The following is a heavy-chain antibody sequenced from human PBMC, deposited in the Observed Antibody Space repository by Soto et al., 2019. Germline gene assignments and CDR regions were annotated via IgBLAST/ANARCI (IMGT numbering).Heavy chain of an antibody. D-gene: IGHD5-12*01. J-gene: IGHJ5*02. CDR3: ASEGGYDNNWFDP. CDR2: IIPIFGTA. Sequence: ASVKVSCKASGGTFTSYAISWVRQAPGQGLEWMGGIIPIFGTANYAQKFQGRVTITADESTSTAYMELSSLRSEDTAVYYCASEGGYDNNWFDPWGQGTLVTVSS. CDR1: GGTFTSYA. V-gene: IGHV1-69*13.